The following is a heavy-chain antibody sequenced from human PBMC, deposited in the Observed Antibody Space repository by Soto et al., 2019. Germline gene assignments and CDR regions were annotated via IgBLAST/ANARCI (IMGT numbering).Heavy chain of an antibody. J-gene: IGHJ4*02. CDR2: ISTTGVT. V-gene: IGHV4-4*08. CDR3: ARHGGDVVVVGD. Sequence: QVQLQESGPGLVKPSETLSLICTVSGGSLGDHYWTWIRQPPGKGLEWLGYISTTGVTNYNSCLRSRLTMSIEASKNQFSLNLYSVTAADTAIDFCARHGGDVVVVGDWGQGTQVTVSS. D-gene: IGHD2-15*01. CDR1: GGSLGDHY.